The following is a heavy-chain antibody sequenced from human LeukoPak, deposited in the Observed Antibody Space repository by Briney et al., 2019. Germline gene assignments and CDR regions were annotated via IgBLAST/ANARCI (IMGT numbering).Heavy chain of an antibody. D-gene: IGHD6-13*01. CDR2: TYSGGST. J-gene: IGHJ4*02. CDR3: ARAEEQQGTFDY. Sequence: GGSLRLSCAASGFTVRSNYMNWVRQAPGKGLEWVSMTYSGGSTYYADSVKGRFTISRDNSKNTLYLQMNSLRDEDTDVYYCARAEEQQGTFDYWGQGTLVTVSS. V-gene: IGHV3-53*01. CDR1: GFTVRSNY.